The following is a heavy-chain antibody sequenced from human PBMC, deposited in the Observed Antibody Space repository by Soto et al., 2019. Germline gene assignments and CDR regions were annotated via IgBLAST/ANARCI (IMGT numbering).Heavy chain of an antibody. J-gene: IGHJ4*02. CDR1: GLTFSSHA. V-gene: IGHV3-23*01. Sequence: AGGSMRLSCAASGLTFSSHAMNWVRQAPGKGLEWVSGISGNGGSTYYADSVKGRFTISRDNSKNTLYLQMNSLRAEDTAVYYCVQSSTEAAGIFDYWGQGALVTVSS. D-gene: IGHD6-13*01. CDR2: ISGNGGST. CDR3: VQSSTEAAGIFDY.